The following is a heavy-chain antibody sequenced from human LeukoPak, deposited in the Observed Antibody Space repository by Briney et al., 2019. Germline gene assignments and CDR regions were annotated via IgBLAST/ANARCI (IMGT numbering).Heavy chain of an antibody. CDR1: GYTFTSYD. CDR2: MNPNSGNT. CDR3: ARGVELPYYYYYMDV. D-gene: IGHD1-7*01. Sequence: ASVKVSCKASGYTFTSYDINWVRQATGQGLEWMGWMNPNSGNTGYAQKFQGRVTITRNTSISTAYMELSSLRSEDTAVYYCARGVELPYYYYYMDVWGKGTTVTVSS. J-gene: IGHJ6*03. V-gene: IGHV1-8*03.